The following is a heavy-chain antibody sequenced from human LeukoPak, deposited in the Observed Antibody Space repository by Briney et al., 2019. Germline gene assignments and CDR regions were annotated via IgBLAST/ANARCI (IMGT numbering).Heavy chain of an antibody. D-gene: IGHD3-16*01. Sequence: ASVKVSCKASGYTFTGYYMHWVRQAPGQGLEWMGWINPNSGNTNYAQKLQGRVTMTTDTSTSTAYMELRSLRSDDTAVYYCARARTMITFGGIRHAFDIWGQGTLVTVSS. CDR3: ARARTMITFGGIRHAFDI. V-gene: IGHV1-18*04. CDR2: INPNSGNT. J-gene: IGHJ3*02. CDR1: GYTFTGYY.